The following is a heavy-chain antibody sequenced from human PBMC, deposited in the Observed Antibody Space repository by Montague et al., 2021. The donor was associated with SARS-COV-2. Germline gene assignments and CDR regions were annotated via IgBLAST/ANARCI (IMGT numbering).Heavy chain of an antibody. CDR1: GFTFSSYG. Sequence: SLRLSCAASGFTFSSYGMSWVRQAPGKGLEWVSDIRGGGGGTYYADSVKGRFTISRDNAKNTLYLQMNSLRAEDTAVYYCARAAAGYYYYGMDVWGQGSTVTVSS. CDR3: ARAAAGYYYYGMDV. V-gene: IGHV3-23*01. CDR2: IRGGGGGT. J-gene: IGHJ6*02. D-gene: IGHD6-13*01.